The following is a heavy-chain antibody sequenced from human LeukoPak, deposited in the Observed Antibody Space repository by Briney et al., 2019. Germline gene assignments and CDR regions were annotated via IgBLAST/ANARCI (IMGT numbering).Heavy chain of an antibody. CDR1: GFTFSSYS. CDR2: ISSSSSYI. D-gene: IGHD3-10*01. CDR3: AIQSMVRGVSVYYYYYGMDV. J-gene: IGHJ6*02. Sequence: GGSLRLSCAASGFTFSSYSMNWVRQAPGKGLEWVSSISSSSSYIYYADSVKGRFTISRDNAKNSLYLQMNSLRAEDTAVYYCAIQSMVRGVSVYYYYYGMDVWGQGTTVTVSS. V-gene: IGHV3-21*01.